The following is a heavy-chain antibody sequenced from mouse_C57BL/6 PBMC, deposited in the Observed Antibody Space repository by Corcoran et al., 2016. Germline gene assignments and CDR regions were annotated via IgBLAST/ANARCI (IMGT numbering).Heavy chain of an antibody. CDR2: INPNNGGT. J-gene: IGHJ4*01. CDR1: GYTFTDYY. V-gene: IGHV1-26*01. CDR3: AGGFPYAMDY. Sequence: EVQLQQSGPELVKPGASVKISCKASGYTFTDYYMNWVKQSHGKSLEWIGDINPNNGGTSYNQKFKGKAKLTVDKSSSTAYMELRSLTSEDSAVYYCAGGFPYAMDYWGQGTSVTVSS.